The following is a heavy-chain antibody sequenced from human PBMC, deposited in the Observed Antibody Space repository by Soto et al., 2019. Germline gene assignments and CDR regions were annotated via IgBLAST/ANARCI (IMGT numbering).Heavy chain of an antibody. J-gene: IGHJ4*02. V-gene: IGHV4-59*08. CDR2: IYYSGST. Sequence: SETLSLTCTVSGGSISSYYWSWIRQPAGKGLEWIGYIYYSGSTNYNPSLKSRVTISVDTSKNQFSLKLSSVTAADTAVYYCARHTKVRFLEWLSPWFDYWGQGTLVTVSS. D-gene: IGHD3-3*01. CDR3: ARHTKVRFLEWLSPWFDY. CDR1: GGSISSYY.